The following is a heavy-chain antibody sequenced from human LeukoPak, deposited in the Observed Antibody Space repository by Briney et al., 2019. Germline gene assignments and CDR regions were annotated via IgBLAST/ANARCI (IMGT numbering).Heavy chain of an antibody. J-gene: IGHJ1*01. V-gene: IGHV3-21*03. CDR3: ARVSSTMTVDKDFQH. D-gene: IGHD5-12*01. Sequence: GGSLRLSCAASGFTFSSYTMNWVRQAPGKGLEWVSAITSSSSEIYYADSVEGRFTISRDNAKNSLYLQMNSLRAEDTAVYYCARVSSTMTVDKDFQHWGQGTLVTVSS. CDR2: ITSSSSEI. CDR1: GFTFSSYT.